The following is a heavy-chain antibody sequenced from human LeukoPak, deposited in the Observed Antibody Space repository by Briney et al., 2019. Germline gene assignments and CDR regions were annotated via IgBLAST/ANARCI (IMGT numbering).Heavy chain of an antibody. J-gene: IGHJ4*02. CDR2: ISAYNGNT. Sequence: ASVKVSCKPSVYTFTSYGISWVRQAPGQGREWMGWISAYNGNTNYAQKLQGRVTMTTDTYTSTAYMELRSLRSDDTAVYHCARDSILTGSHFDYWGQGSLVTVSS. CDR3: ARDSILTGSHFDY. D-gene: IGHD3-9*01. CDR1: VYTFTSYG. V-gene: IGHV1-18*01.